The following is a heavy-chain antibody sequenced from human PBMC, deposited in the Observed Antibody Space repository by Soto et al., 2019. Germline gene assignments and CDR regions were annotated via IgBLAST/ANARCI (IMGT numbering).Heavy chain of an antibody. CDR2: IVVGSGNT. Sequence: SVTVSCKASGFTFTSSAMQWVRQARGQRLEWIGWIVVGSGNTNYAQKFQERVTITRDMSTSTAYMELSSLRSEDTAVYYCAADSYYDFWSGYPIWGQGTMVTVS. V-gene: IGHV1-58*02. J-gene: IGHJ3*02. CDR3: AADSYYDFWSGYPI. CDR1: GFTFTSSA. D-gene: IGHD3-3*01.